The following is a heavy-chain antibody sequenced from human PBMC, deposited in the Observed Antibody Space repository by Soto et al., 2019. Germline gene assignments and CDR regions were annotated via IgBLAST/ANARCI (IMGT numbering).Heavy chain of an antibody. J-gene: IGHJ4*02. CDR2: IIPIFGTA. CDR1: GGTFSSYA. CDR3: ARPVYDFWSDYFSH. D-gene: IGHD3-3*01. Sequence: ASVKVSCKASGGTFSSYAISWVRQAPGQGLEWMGGIIPIFGTANYAQKFQGRVTITADESTSTAYMELSSLRSEDTAVYYCARPVYDFWSDYFSHWGQGTLVTVSS. V-gene: IGHV1-69*13.